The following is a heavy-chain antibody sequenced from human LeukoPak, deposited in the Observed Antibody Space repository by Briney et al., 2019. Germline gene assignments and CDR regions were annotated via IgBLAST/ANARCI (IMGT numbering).Heavy chain of an antibody. D-gene: IGHD3-9*01. Sequence: GGSLRLSCAASGFTFSSYWMHWVRHAPGKGLVWVSRINSDGSSTIYADSVKGRFTISRDNAKNTLYLQVNSLRAEDTAVYYCARDPMYYDILTGYGSDAFDIWGQGTMVTVSS. V-gene: IGHV3-74*01. J-gene: IGHJ3*02. CDR1: GFTFSSYW. CDR2: INSDGSST. CDR3: ARDPMYYDILTGYGSDAFDI.